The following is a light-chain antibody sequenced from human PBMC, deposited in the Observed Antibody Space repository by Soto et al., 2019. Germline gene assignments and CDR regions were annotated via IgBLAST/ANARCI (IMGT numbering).Light chain of an antibody. CDR3: SSYTSSSTRV. CDR1: SSDVGGYNY. J-gene: IGLJ3*02. V-gene: IGLV2-14*01. CDR2: EGS. Sequence: QSALTHPASVSGSPGQSITISCTGTSSDVGGYNYVSWYQHHPGKAPKLMIYEGSKRPSGVSNRFSASKSGNTASLTISGLQAEDEADYYCSSYTSSSTRVFGGGTKLTVL.